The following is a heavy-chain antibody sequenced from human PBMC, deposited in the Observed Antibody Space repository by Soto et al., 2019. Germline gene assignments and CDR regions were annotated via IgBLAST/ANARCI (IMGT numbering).Heavy chain of an antibody. Sequence: EVQLVESGGGLVQPGGSLRLSCAASGFTFSSYWMSWVRQAPGKGLEWVGNIKQDGSEKYYVDSVKGRFTISRDNAKNSLYLQMNSLSAEDTAVYYCARDFGSSWVDYWGQGTLVTVSS. CDR3: ARDFGSSWVDY. CDR1: GFTFSSYW. J-gene: IGHJ4*02. D-gene: IGHD6-6*01. V-gene: IGHV3-7*03. CDR2: IKQDGSEK.